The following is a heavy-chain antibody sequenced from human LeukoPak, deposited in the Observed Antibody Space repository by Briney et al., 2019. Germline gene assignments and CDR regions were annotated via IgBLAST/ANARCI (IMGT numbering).Heavy chain of an antibody. CDR2: VSTNDGNT. Sequence: ASVKVSCKASGYTFTNYHIAWVRQAPGQGLEGMGWVSTNDGNTVYAQRLQGRVTMTTDTSTSVAYMELRSLTSDDTAVYYCTRAPPGMTMMTDYWGQGTLVTVSS. CDR1: GYTFTNYH. D-gene: IGHD3-22*01. J-gene: IGHJ4*02. V-gene: IGHV1-18*01. CDR3: TRAPPGMTMMTDY.